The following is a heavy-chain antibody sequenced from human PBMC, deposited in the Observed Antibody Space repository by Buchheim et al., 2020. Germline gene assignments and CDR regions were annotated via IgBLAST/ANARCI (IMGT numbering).Heavy chain of an antibody. V-gene: IGHV1-69*01. J-gene: IGHJ5*02. CDR3: ATRYS. CDR1: GGTFRASD. D-gene: IGHD2-21*01. CDR2: IVPIFGST. Sequence: QVQLVQSGAEVKKPGSSVKVSCKASGGTFRASDITWVRQAPGQGLEWMGGIVPIFGSTTFAQKFQGRVTVTADDYTGTQSVELISLTPDDTAVYYCATRYSWGQGTL.